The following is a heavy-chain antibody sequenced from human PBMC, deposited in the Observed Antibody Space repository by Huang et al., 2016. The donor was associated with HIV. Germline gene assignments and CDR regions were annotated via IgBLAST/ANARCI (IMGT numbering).Heavy chain of an antibody. CDR2: IIPLFRAP. CDR1: GGSFSDQI. D-gene: IGHD3-16*01. V-gene: IGHV1-69*01. J-gene: IGHJ4*02. Sequence: QVQLEQSGPAVRKPGSSVKVSCQASGGSFSDQIISWVRQAPGQRFEWVGGIIPLFRAPAYAQEFKGRVTMPADESTATIYMELNSLTAEDTAVYYCAMSLRYQYDSRSYWGRYFDYWGQGTLVTVSS. CDR3: AMSLRYQYDSRSYWGRYFDY.